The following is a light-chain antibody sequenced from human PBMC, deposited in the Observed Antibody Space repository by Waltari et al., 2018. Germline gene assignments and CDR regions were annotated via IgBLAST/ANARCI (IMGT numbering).Light chain of an antibody. J-gene: IGLJ2*01. V-gene: IGLV3-19*01. CDR3: HSRDASGVGGT. CDR2: DKN. CDR1: SLRSYY. Sequence: TQDPAVSVAMGQTVRITCQGDSLRSYYASWYQQRPGQAPVLVMYDKNNRPSGVPDRFSGSSSDNTASVTITGAQAEDEAVYYCHSRDASGVGGTFGGGTKLTVL.